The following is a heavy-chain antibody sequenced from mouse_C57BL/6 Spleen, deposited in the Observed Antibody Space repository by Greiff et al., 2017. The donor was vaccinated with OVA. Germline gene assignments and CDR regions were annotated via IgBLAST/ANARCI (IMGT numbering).Heavy chain of an antibody. Sequence: VKLMESGPGLVQPSQSLSITCTVSGFSLTSYGVHWVRQSPGKGLEWLGVIWSGGSTDYNAAFISRLSISKDNSKSQVFFKMNSLQADDTAIYYCATLTGHWYFDVWGTGTTVTVSS. CDR2: IWSGGST. J-gene: IGHJ1*03. D-gene: IGHD4-1*01. V-gene: IGHV2-2*01. CDR1: GFSLTSYG. CDR3: ATLTGHWYFDV.